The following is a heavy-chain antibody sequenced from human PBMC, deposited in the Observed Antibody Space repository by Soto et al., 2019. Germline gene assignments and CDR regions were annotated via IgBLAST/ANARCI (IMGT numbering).Heavy chain of an antibody. CDR3: AREDFTMIFGFGVM. Sequence: QVQLQQWGAGLLKPSETLSLTCAVYGGSFSGYYWSWIRQPPGKGLEWIGEINHSGSTNYNPSLKSRVTISVDTSKNQFSLKLSSVTAADTAVYYCAREDFTMIFGFGVMWGQGTLVTVSS. V-gene: IGHV4-34*01. J-gene: IGHJ4*02. CDR1: GGSFSGYY. CDR2: INHSGST. D-gene: IGHD3-22*01.